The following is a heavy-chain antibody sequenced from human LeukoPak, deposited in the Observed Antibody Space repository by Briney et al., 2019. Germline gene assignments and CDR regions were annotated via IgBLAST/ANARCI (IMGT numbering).Heavy chain of an antibody. J-gene: IGHJ3*02. D-gene: IGHD6-13*01. CDR3: AREALYSSSSNAFEI. V-gene: IGHV3-21*01. Sequence: GGSLRLSCAASGFTFSSYGMNWVRQAPGKGLEWVSSIISSSSYIYYADSVKGRFTISRGNAKNSLYLQMNSLRAEDTAVYYCAREALYSSSSNAFEIWGQGTIVTASS. CDR1: GFTFSSYG. CDR2: IISSSSYI.